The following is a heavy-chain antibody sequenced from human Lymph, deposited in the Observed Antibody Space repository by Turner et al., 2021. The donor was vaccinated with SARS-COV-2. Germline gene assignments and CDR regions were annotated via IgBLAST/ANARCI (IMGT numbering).Heavy chain of an antibody. V-gene: IGHV3-23*01. CDR1: GFPFSGYA. CDR3: AKGVRGAMIVVVIPYFDY. Sequence: EVQLLESGGGLVLPGGSLRLSCAPSGFPFSGYAMSWVRQAPGKGLEWVSAMCVGGGDKNDANSVKGRFTISRDNSKNTLYLQMNSLRAEDTAVDYCAKGVRGAMIVVVIPYFDYWGQGTLVTVSS. D-gene: IGHD3-22*01. CDR2: MCVGGGDK. J-gene: IGHJ4*02.